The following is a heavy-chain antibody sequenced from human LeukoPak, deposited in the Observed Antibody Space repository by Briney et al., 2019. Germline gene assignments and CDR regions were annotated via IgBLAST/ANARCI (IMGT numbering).Heavy chain of an antibody. CDR1: GGSFSGYY. CDR2: INHSGST. D-gene: IGHD6-19*01. Sequence: PLETLSLTCAVYGGSFSGYYWSWIRQPPGKGLEWIGEINHSGSTNYNPSLKSRVTISVDTSKNQFSLKLSSVTAADTAVYYCARARDSSGWDDAFDIWGQGTMVTVSS. J-gene: IGHJ3*02. CDR3: ARARDSSGWDDAFDI. V-gene: IGHV4-34*01.